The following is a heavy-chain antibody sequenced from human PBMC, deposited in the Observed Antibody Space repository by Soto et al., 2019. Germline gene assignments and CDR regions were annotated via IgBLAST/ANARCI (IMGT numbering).Heavy chain of an antibody. CDR2: IYYSGST. CDR3: ARGRFLERLLSPYFDY. V-gene: IGHV4-31*03. J-gene: IGHJ4*02. D-gene: IGHD3-3*01. CDR1: GGSISSGGYY. Sequence: SETLSLTCTVSGGSISSGGYYWSWIRQHPGKGLEWIGYIYYSGSTYYNPSLKSRVTISVDTSKNQFSLKLSSVTAADTAVYYCARGRFLERLLSPYFDYLGQGTLVTVSS.